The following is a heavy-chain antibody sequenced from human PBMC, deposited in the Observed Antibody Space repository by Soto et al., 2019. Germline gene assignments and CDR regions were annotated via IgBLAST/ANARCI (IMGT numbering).Heavy chain of an antibody. D-gene: IGHD4-17*01. Sequence: QAQLVQSGAEVKEPGASVKVSCKASGYSFTTSGITWVRQAPGQGLEWMGWISTYNGNTNYAQKLQDRVTLTTDTSTSTAYRELRSLRSGDTAVYYCARRLYGDYDYWGQGTLVTVSS. CDR2: ISTYNGNT. V-gene: IGHV1-18*01. J-gene: IGHJ4*02. CDR1: GYSFTTSG. CDR3: ARRLYGDYDY.